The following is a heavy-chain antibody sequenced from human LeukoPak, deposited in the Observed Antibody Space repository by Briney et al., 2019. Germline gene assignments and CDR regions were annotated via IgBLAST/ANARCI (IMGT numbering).Heavy chain of an antibody. V-gene: IGHV3-15*01. Sequence: GSLRLSCAASGFTFNKVWMNWVRQAPGKGQEWVGRILTTGESATTDYGTTDYAAPVKGRFTISRDDSKNTLYLQMNSLKTEDTAVYYCTTRVVTTNDFWGQGILVTVSS. J-gene: IGHJ4*02. CDR3: TTRVVTTNDF. D-gene: IGHD2-21*02. CDR1: GFTFNKVW. CDR2: ILTTGESATTDYGTT.